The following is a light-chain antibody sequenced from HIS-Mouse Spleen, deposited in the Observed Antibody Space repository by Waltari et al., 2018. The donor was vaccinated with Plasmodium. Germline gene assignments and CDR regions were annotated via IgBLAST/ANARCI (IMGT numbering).Light chain of an antibody. Sequence: QSALTQPASVSGSPGPSNTISCPGTSSDVGSYNLVSWYQQHPGKAPKLMIYEGSKRPSGVSNRFSGSKSGNTASLTISGLQAEDEADYYCCSYAGSSTYVFGTGTKVTVL. CDR1: SSDVGSYNL. V-gene: IGLV2-23*01. CDR3: CSYAGSSTYV. J-gene: IGLJ1*01. CDR2: EGS.